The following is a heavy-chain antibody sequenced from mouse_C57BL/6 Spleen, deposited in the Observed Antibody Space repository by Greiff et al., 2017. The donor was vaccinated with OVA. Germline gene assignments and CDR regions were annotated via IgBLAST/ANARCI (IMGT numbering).Heavy chain of an antibody. CDR3: ARSDDYLYYFDY. CDR2: IYPRSGNT. J-gene: IGHJ2*01. Sequence: VQLQESGAELARPGASVKLSCKASGYTFTSYGISWVKQRTGQGLEWIGEIYPRSGNTYYNEKFKGKATLTADKSSSTAYMELRSLTSEDSAVYYCARSDDYLYYFDYWGQGTTLTVSS. CDR1: GYTFTSYG. V-gene: IGHV1-81*01. D-gene: IGHD2-4*01.